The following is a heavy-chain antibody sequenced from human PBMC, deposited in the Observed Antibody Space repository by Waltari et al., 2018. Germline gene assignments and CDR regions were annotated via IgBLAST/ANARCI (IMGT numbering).Heavy chain of an antibody. Sequence: QVQLVQSGAEVKKPGASVKVSCKTSGYTFNSYGMSWVRQAPGQGLEWMGWISCDNRDTNYAQRLHGRVTMTAYISTTTAHMELRSLTSDDTAMYYCTRHPYDFWCGYADQWFDPWGQGTLVTVSS. CDR2: ISCDNRDT. V-gene: IGHV1-18*04. CDR1: GYTFNSYG. CDR3: TRHPYDFWCGYADQWFDP. D-gene: IGHD3-3*01. J-gene: IGHJ5*02.